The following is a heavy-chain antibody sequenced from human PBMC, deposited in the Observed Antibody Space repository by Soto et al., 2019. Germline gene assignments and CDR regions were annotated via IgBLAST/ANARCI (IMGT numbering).Heavy chain of an antibody. V-gene: IGHV1-24*01. D-gene: IGHD6-6*01. Sequence: ASVKVSCKVSGYTLTELSMHWVRQAPGKGLEWMGGFDPEDGETIYAQKFQGRVTMTEDTSTDTAYMELSSLRSEDTAVYYCATCSSASGPFDYLGKGPLLTVSS. J-gene: IGHJ4*02. CDR1: GYTLTELS. CDR3: ATCSSASGPFDY. CDR2: FDPEDGET.